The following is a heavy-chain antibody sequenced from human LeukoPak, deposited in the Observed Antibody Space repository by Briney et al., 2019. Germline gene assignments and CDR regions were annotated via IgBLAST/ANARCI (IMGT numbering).Heavy chain of an antibody. CDR3: ARDTTLALDFDY. V-gene: IGHV1-2*02. CDR1: GYTFTNYY. J-gene: IGHJ4*02. CDR2: INPNSGGT. D-gene: IGHD1-26*01. Sequence: ASVKVSCKASGYTFTNYYIHWVRQAPGQGLEWMGWINPNSGGTNYAQKFQGRVTMTRDTSINTAYMELSRLRSDDTAVYYCARDTTLALDFDYWGQGTLVTVYS.